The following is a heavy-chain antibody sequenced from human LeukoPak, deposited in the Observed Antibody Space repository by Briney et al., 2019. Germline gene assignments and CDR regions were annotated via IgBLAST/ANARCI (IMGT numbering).Heavy chain of an antibody. CDR2: IYTSGST. CDR3: ARDRDSSGWLRSRTENGLDY. J-gene: IGHJ4*02. D-gene: IGHD6-19*01. V-gene: IGHV4-4*07. CDR1: GGSISSYY. Sequence: SETLSLTCTVSGGSISSYYWRWIRQPAGKGLEWIGRIYTSGSTNYNPSLKSRVTMSVDTSKNQFSLKLSSVTAADTAVYYCARDRDSSGWLRSRTENGLDYWGQGTLVTVSS.